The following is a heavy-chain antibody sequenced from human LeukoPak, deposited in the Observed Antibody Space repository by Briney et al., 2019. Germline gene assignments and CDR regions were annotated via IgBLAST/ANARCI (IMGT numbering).Heavy chain of an antibody. J-gene: IGHJ2*01. CDR3: ARALDPRLYHWYFDL. CDR2: IKQDGSEK. Sequence: GGSLRLSCAASGFTFSSYWMSWVRQAPGKGLEWVANIKQDGSEKYYVDSVKGRFTISRDNAKNSLYLQMNSLRAEDTAVYYCARALDPRLYHWYFDLWGRGTLVTVSS. CDR1: GFTFSSYW. V-gene: IGHV3-7*01. D-gene: IGHD1-1*01.